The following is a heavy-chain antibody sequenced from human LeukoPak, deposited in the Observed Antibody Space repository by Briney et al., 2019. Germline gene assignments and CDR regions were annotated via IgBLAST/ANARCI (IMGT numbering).Heavy chain of an antibody. CDR1: GFTFDDYT. D-gene: IGHD2-15*01. CDR3: AKDNAASGYYGMDV. V-gene: IGHV3-43*01. CDR2: ISWDGGST. J-gene: IGHJ6*02. Sequence: GGSLRLSCAASGFTFDDYTMHWVRQAPGKGLEWVSLISWDGGSTYYADSVKGRFTISRDNSKNSLYLQMNSLRTEDTALYYCAKDNAASGYYGMDVWGQGTTVTVSS.